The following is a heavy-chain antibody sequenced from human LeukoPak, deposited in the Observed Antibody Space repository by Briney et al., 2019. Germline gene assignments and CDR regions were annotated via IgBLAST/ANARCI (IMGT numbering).Heavy chain of an antibody. V-gene: IGHV1-8*01. J-gene: IGHJ3*02. CDR3: ARQYSSSWYDAFDI. CDR2: MNPNSGNT. D-gene: IGHD6-13*01. CDR1: GYTFTSYD. Sequence: GASVKVSCKASGYTFTSYDINWVRQATGQGLEWMGWMNPNSGNTGYAQKFQGRVTMTRNTSISTAYMELSSLRSEDTAVYYCARQYSSSWYDAFDIWGQGTMVTVSS.